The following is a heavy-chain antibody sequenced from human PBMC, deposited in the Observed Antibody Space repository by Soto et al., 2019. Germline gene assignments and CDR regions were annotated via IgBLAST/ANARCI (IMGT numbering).Heavy chain of an antibody. V-gene: IGHV4-4*02. CDR2: MHPSGNT. J-gene: IGHJ4*02. Sequence: QVQLQESGPGLLKPSGTLFLTCAVSGASVSSGNWWSWVRQPPGKGLEWIGEMHPSGNTNYNPSLKSRVSVSVDTSKNQLSLHVNSLTAADTAVYFCARHGDYFFDLWGQGTLVTVSS. CDR3: ARHGDYFFDL. CDR1: GASVSSGNW. D-gene: IGHD4-17*01.